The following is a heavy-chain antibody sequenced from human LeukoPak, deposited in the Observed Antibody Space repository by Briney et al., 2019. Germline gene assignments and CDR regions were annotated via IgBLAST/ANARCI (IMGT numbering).Heavy chain of an antibody. Sequence: GVSLRLSCAVSGFTFSNYWMHWVRQAPGKGLVWVSRIKTDGSTTSYADSVKGRFTISRDNAKNMAYLQMNSLRAEDTAVYYCVRGYNSGNDYWGQGTLVTVSS. CDR1: GFTFSNYW. J-gene: IGHJ4*02. CDR2: IKTDGSTT. V-gene: IGHV3-74*01. CDR3: VRGYNSGNDY. D-gene: IGHD6-19*01.